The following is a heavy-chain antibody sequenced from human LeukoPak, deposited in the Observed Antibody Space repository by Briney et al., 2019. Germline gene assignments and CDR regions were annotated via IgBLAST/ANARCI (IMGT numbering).Heavy chain of an antibody. CDR2: INPNSGGT. Sequence: ASVKVYCKASGYTFTGYYMHWVRQAPGQGLEWMGWINPNSGGTNYAQKFQGRVTMTRDTSISTAYMELSRLRSDDTAVYYCARGKTTVTTYRPFQHWGQGTLVTVSS. J-gene: IGHJ1*01. V-gene: IGHV1-2*02. D-gene: IGHD4-17*01. CDR3: ARGKTTVTTYRPFQH. CDR1: GYTFTGYY.